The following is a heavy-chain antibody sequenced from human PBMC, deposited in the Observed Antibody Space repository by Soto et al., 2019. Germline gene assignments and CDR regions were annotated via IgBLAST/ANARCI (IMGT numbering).Heavy chain of an antibody. J-gene: IGHJ5*02. D-gene: IGHD5-18*01. CDR1: GGTFSSYA. V-gene: IGHV1-69*13. CDR2: IIPIFGTA. CDR3: AVTSGYIYGIGRAADWFDP. Sequence: ASLKVSCKASGGTFSSYAISWVRQAPGQGLEWMGGIIPIFGTANYAQKFQGRVTITADESTSTAYMELSSLRSEDTAVYYCAVTSGYIYGIGRAADWFDPWGQGTLVTVSS.